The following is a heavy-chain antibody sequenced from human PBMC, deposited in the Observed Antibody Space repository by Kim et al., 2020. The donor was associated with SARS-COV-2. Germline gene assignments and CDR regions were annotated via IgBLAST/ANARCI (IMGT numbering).Heavy chain of an antibody. Sequence: GGSLRLSCAASGFTFSSYSMNWVRQAPGKGLEWVSSISSSSSYTYYADSVKGRFTISRDNAKNSLYLQMNSLRAEDTAVYYCARGLGYVEYPTYYFDYWGQGDLVSVS. J-gene: IGHJ4*02. CDR2: ISSSSSYT. D-gene: IGHD3-16*01. V-gene: IGHV3-21*01. CDR1: GFTFSSYS. CDR3: ARGLGYVEYPTYYFDY.